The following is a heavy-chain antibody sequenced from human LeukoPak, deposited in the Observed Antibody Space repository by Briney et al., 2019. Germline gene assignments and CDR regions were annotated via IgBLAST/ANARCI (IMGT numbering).Heavy chain of an antibody. D-gene: IGHD3-22*01. Sequence: SETLSLTCTVSGGSISSSSYYWGWIRQPPGKGLGWIGSIYYSGSTYYNPSLKSRVTISVDTSKNQFSLKLSSVTAADTAVYYCARGLTGYYYDSSGYSLAFDYWGQGTLVTVSS. V-gene: IGHV4-39*01. CDR3: ARGLTGYYYDSSGYSLAFDY. CDR2: IYYSGST. CDR1: GGSISSSSYY. J-gene: IGHJ4*02.